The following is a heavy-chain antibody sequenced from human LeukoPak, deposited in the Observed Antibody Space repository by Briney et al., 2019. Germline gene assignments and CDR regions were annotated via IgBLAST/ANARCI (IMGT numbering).Heavy chain of an antibody. CDR3: ARHPGEYLHPYSGSFPFDY. CDR1: GGSISSSSYY. V-gene: IGHV4-39*01. Sequence: SETLSLTCTVSGGSISSSSYYWGWIRQPPGKGLEWIGSIYYSGSTYYNPSLKSRVTISVDTSKNQFSLKLSSVTAADTAVYYCARHPGEYLHPYSGSFPFDYWGQGTLVTVSS. D-gene: IGHD1-26*01. CDR2: IYYSGST. J-gene: IGHJ4*02.